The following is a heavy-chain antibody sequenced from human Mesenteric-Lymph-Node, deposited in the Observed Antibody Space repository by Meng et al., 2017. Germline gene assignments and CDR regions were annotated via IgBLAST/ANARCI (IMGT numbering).Heavy chain of an antibody. CDR3: AIKDPSLFTYY. Sequence: QVQLVQSGAEAKKPGAPAKVSCKASGYTFTSYGISWVRQAPGHVLNWMGWALSYNGNPPSSPPLPLLFTMTTDPSPRTAYMELRSLRSDDTAVYYFAIKDPSLFTYYSGQGTLVTVSS. V-gene: IGHV1-18*01. D-gene: IGHD3-16*01. CDR2: ALSYNGNP. J-gene: IGHJ4*02. CDR1: GYTFTSYG.